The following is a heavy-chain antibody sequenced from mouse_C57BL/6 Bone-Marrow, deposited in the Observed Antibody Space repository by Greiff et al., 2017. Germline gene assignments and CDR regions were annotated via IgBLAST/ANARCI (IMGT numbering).Heavy chain of an antibody. Sequence: QVQLQQPGAELVMPGASVKLSCKASGYTFTSYWMHWVKQRPGQGLEWIGEIDPSDSSTNYNQKFKGKSTLTVDKSSSTAYMQLSSLTSEDSAVYYCARELRPHYFDYWGQGTTLTVSS. V-gene: IGHV1-69*01. CDR3: ARELRPHYFDY. J-gene: IGHJ2*01. D-gene: IGHD3-2*02. CDR2: IDPSDSST. CDR1: GYTFTSYW.